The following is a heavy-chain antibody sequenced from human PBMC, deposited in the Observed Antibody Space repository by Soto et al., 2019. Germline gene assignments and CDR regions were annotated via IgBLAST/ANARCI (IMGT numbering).Heavy chain of an antibody. J-gene: IGHJ4*02. CDR1: GFTFSSSA. CDR2: INHIGSST. V-gene: IGHV3-23*01. CDR3: AKGVYCTSTSCFRPAYFES. Sequence: GGSLRLSCAASGFTFSSSAMSWVRQAPGKGLEWISAINHIGSSTYYADSVKGRFTISRDNSKNTLYLQMNSLRAEDTAIYYCAKGVYCTSTSCFRPAYFESWGQGTLVTVSS. D-gene: IGHD2-2*01.